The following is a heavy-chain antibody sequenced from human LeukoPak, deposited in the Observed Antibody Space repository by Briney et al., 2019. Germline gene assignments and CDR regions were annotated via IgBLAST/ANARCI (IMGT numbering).Heavy chain of an antibody. J-gene: IGHJ4*02. Sequence: GASVKVSCKASGYTFTGYYMHWVRQAHGQGLEWMGWINPNSGGTNYAQKFQGRVTMTRDTSISTAYMELSRLRSDDTAVYYCARDLSRGYSGSYYVFDYWGQGTLVTVSS. D-gene: IGHD1-26*01. CDR2: INPNSGGT. CDR1: GYTFTGYY. V-gene: IGHV1-2*02. CDR3: ARDLSRGYSGSYYVFDY.